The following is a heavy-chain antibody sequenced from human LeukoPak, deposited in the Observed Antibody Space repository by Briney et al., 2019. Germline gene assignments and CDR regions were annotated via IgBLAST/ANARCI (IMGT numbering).Heavy chain of an antibody. CDR2: IIPIFGTA. CDR3: ASDDCSGGSCYGIGY. CDR1: GGTFSSYA. D-gene: IGHD2-15*01. Sequence: SVKVSCKASGGTFSSYAISWVRQAPGQGLEWMGRIIPIFGTANYAQKFQGRVTITTDESTSTAYMELSSLRSEDTAVYYCASDDCSGGSCYGIGYWGQGTLVTVSS. J-gene: IGHJ4*02. V-gene: IGHV1-69*05.